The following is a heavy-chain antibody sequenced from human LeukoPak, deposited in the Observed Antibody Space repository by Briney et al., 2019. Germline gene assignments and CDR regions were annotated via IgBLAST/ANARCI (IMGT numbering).Heavy chain of an antibody. D-gene: IGHD6-6*01. V-gene: IGHV3-23*01. Sequence: PGGSLRLSCAASGFTFSSYAVSWVRQAPGKGLEWVSAISGSGGSTYYADSVKGRFTISRDNSKNTLYLQMNSLRAEDTAVYYCAKGHEARYYYYYMDVWGKGTTVTVSS. CDR3: AKGHEARYYYYYMDV. CDR2: ISGSGGST. J-gene: IGHJ6*03. CDR1: GFTFSSYA.